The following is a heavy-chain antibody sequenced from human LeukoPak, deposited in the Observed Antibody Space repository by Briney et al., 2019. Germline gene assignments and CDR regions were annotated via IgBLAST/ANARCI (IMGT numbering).Heavy chain of an antibody. Sequence: GGSLRLSCAASGFTFSSYAMSWVRQAPGKGLEWVSAISGSGGSTYYADSVKGRFTISRDNSKNTLYLQMNSLRAEDTAVYYCAKSTPKKLRHFDWLRDAFDIWGQGTMVTVSS. CDR3: AKSTPKKLRHFDWLRDAFDI. V-gene: IGHV3-23*01. J-gene: IGHJ3*02. CDR1: GFTFSSYA. D-gene: IGHD3-9*01. CDR2: ISGSGGST.